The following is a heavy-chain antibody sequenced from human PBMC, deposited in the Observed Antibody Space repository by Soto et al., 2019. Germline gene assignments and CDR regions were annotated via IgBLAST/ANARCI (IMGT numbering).Heavy chain of an antibody. CDR1: GGSLSRSY. D-gene: IGHD2-2*01. J-gene: IGHJ4*02. CDR2: IYYSGTT. Sequence: SETLSLTCTVSGGSLSRSYWCWIRQSPGKGLEWIGYIYYSGTTDYNPSLKSRVSISVDTSKNQFSLKLSSVTAADTAVYYCARGFCRGTACYGSPHDYWGQGALVTVSS. CDR3: ARGFCRGTACYGSPHDY. V-gene: IGHV4-59*12.